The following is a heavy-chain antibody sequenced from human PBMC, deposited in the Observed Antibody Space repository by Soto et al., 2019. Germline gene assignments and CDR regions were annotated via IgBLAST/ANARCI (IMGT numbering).Heavy chain of an antibody. CDR2: FDPEDGET. CDR1: RYALTELC. Sequence: ASVKVSCKVSRYALTELCMHWVRQAPGKGVEWMGGFDPEDGETIYAQKFQGRVTMTEDTSTDTAYMELSSLRSEDTAVYYCATLIAVAGTSRYYFDYWGQGPLVTVSS. D-gene: IGHD6-19*01. V-gene: IGHV1-24*01. J-gene: IGHJ4*02. CDR3: ATLIAVAGTSRYYFDY.